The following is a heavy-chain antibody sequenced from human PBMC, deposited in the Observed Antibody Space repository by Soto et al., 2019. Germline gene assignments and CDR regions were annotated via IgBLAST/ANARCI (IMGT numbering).Heavy chain of an antibody. CDR3: ARDPIDWNYLNDFDY. V-gene: IGHV3-21*01. J-gene: IGHJ4*02. Sequence: GGSLRLSCAASGFTFSRYSMNWGRQAPGKGLEWVSSISSSSSYIYYADSVKGRFTISRDNAKNSLYLQMNSLRAEDTAVYYCARDPIDWNYLNDFDYWGQGTLVTVSS. CDR2: ISSSSSYI. D-gene: IGHD1-7*01. CDR1: GFTFSRYS.